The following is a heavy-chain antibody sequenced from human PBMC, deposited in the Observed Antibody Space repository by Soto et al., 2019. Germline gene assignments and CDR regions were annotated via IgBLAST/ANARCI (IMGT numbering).Heavy chain of an antibody. J-gene: IGHJ4*02. CDR1: GYTFTSYG. D-gene: IGHD1-26*01. V-gene: IGHV1-18*01. Sequence: ASVKVSCKASGYTFTSYGISWVRQAPGQGLEWMGWISAYNGNTNYAQKLQGRVTMTTDTSTSTAYRELRSLRSDDTAVYYCARDRGSYALEYWGQGTLVTVS. CDR2: ISAYNGNT. CDR3: ARDRGSYALEY.